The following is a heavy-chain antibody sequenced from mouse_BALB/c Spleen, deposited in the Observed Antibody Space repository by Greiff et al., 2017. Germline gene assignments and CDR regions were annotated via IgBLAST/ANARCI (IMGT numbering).Heavy chain of an antibody. Sequence: EVKLVESAGGLVKPGGSLKLSCAASGFTFSSYAMSWVRQTPEKRLEWVASISSGGSTYYPDSVKGRFTISRDNARNILYLQMSSLRSEDTAMYYCARKNYGSEYYFDYWGQGTTLTVSS. J-gene: IGHJ2*01. CDR3: ARKNYGSEYYFDY. CDR2: ISSGGST. CDR1: GFTFSSYA. D-gene: IGHD1-1*01. V-gene: IGHV5-6-5*01.